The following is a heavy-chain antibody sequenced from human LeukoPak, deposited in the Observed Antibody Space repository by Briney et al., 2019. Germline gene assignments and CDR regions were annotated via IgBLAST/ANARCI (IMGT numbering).Heavy chain of an antibody. D-gene: IGHD3-9*01. CDR2: TYYRSKWYH. CDR3: ARSPIFDNWFDP. J-gene: IGHJ5*02. Sequence: PSQTLSRTCAISGDSVSSNSAAWNWIRQSPSRGLEWLGRTYYRSKWYHDYAVSVKSRITINPDTSKNQFSLQLNSVTPEDTAVYYCARSPIFDNWFDPWGRGTLVTVSS. CDR1: GDSVSSNSAA. V-gene: IGHV6-1*01.